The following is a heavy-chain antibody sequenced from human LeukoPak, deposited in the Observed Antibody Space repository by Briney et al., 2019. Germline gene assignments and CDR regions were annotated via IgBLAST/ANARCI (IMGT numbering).Heavy chain of an antibody. CDR2: INHSGST. V-gene: IGHV4-34*01. CDR3: ARPRNTIFGVIHAFDI. CDR1: GGSFSGYY. D-gene: IGHD3-3*01. J-gene: IGHJ3*02. Sequence: SETLSLTCAVYGGSFSGYYWSGIRQPPGKGLEWIGEINHSGSTNYNPSLKSRVTISVDTSKNQFSLKLSSVTAADTAVYYCARPRNTIFGVIHAFDIWGQGTMVTVSS.